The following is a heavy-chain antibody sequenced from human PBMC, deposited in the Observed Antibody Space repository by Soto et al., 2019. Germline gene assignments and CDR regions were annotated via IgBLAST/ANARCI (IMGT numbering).Heavy chain of an antibody. J-gene: IGHJ4*02. CDR1: GGSISTSNW. V-gene: IGHV4-4*02. Sequence: SETLSLTCAVSGGSISTSNWWSWVRQTPGKGLEWIGEIHHSGSTNYNPSLKSRVTISVDPSKSQFSLNLTSVTPADTSVYYCARHMRAVAAPLAYWGQGTVVTVSS. CDR3: ARHMRAVAAPLAY. CDR2: IHHSGST. D-gene: IGHD6-19*01.